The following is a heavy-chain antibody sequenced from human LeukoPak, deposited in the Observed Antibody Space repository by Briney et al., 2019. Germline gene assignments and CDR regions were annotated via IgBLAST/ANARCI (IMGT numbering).Heavy chain of an antibody. J-gene: IGHJ4*02. CDR3: AKDRPRSTWATVGIGIDFDY. V-gene: IGHV3-23*01. D-gene: IGHD6-13*01. CDR2: ISGSGVNT. CDR1: GFTFSNYA. Sequence: GGSLRLSCAASGFTFSNYAMSWVRQAPGKGLEYVSAISGSGVNTYYADSVKGRFTISRDNSKNILYLQMNSLRAEDTALYYCAKDRPRSTWATVGIGIDFDYWGQGTLVTVSS.